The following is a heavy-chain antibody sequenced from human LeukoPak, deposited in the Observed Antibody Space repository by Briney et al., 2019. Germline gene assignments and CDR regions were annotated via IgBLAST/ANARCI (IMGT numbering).Heavy chain of an antibody. J-gene: IGHJ4*02. CDR2: ISAYNGNT. V-gene: IGHV1-18*01. CDR1: GYTFTSYG. Sequence: ASVRVSCTASGYTFTSYGISWVRQAPGQGLEWMGWISAYNGNTNYAQKLQGRVTMTTDTSTSTAYMELRSLRSDDTAVYYCARVYRDYYDSSGYYRPDYWGQGTLVTVSS. D-gene: IGHD3-22*01. CDR3: ARVYRDYYDSSGYYRPDY.